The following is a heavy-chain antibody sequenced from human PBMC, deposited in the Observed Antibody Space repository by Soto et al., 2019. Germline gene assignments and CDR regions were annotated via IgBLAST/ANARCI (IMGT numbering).Heavy chain of an antibody. Sequence: GGGLGLPRGSAGVTFSGDCEHWVRPAPGQGLEWVAVIWYDGSNKYYADSVKGRFTISRDNSKNTLYLQMNSLRAEDTAVYYCARDPSPYTSGWYGVDFWGHGTLVTVSS. D-gene: IGHD6-19*01. CDR1: GVTFSGDC. V-gene: IGHV3-33*01. CDR3: ARDPSPYTSGWYGVDF. J-gene: IGHJ4*01. CDR2: IWYDGSNK.